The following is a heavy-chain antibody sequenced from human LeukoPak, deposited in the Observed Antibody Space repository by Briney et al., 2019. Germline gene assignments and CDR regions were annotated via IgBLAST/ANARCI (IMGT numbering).Heavy chain of an antibody. Sequence: GASVKVSCKASGYTFTNYYMHWVRQAPGQGLGWMGIINPSGGGTTYAQKFQGRVTMTTDTSTSTAYMELRSLRSDDTAVYYCARGRNYYDSSHYYEGDAFDIWGQGTMVTVSS. CDR1: GYTFTNYY. CDR2: INPSGGGT. CDR3: ARGRNYYDSSHYYEGDAFDI. D-gene: IGHD3-22*01. J-gene: IGHJ3*02. V-gene: IGHV1-46*01.